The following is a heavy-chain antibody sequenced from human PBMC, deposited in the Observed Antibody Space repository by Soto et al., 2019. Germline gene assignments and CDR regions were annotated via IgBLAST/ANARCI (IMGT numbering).Heavy chain of an antibody. V-gene: IGHV4-59*08. Sequence: SETLSLTCTVSGGSISTYYWSWIRQPPGKGLEWIGYIYYTGRTNNNPSLKSRVTISVDTSKNHFSPKLSSVTAADTAVYYCARGVQSSSFAFDIWGQGTMVTVSS. D-gene: IGHD6-6*01. CDR3: ARGVQSSSFAFDI. CDR2: IYYTGRT. CDR1: GGSISTYY. J-gene: IGHJ3*02.